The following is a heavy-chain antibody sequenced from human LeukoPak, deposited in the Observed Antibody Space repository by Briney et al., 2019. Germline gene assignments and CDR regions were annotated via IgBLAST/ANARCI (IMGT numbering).Heavy chain of an antibody. Sequence: GRSLRLSCAPSGFSFSSYAMHWVRQAPGKGLEWVAVISYDGNNKYYADSVKGRFTISRDNSKSTLFLQMNSLRAEDTAVYYCARDQGLLVVAGRFGYWGQGTLVTVSS. D-gene: IGHD6-19*01. V-gene: IGHV3-30-3*01. CDR3: ARDQGLLVVAGRFGY. CDR2: ISYDGNNK. CDR1: GFSFSSYA. J-gene: IGHJ4*02.